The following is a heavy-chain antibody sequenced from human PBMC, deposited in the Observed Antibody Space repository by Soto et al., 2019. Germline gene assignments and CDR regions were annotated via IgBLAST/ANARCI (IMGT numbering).Heavy chain of an antibody. CDR3: AASVVVTAIEPYWYFDL. D-gene: IGHD2-21*02. CDR2: ISGSGGST. J-gene: IGHJ2*01. CDR1: GFTFSSYA. Sequence: EVQLLESGGGLVQPGGSLRLSCAASGFTFSSYAMSWVRQAPGKGLEWVSAISGSGGSTYYADSVKGRFTISRDNSKNPLYLQMNSLRAEDTAVYYCAASVVVTAIEPYWYFDLWGRGTLVTVSS. V-gene: IGHV3-23*01.